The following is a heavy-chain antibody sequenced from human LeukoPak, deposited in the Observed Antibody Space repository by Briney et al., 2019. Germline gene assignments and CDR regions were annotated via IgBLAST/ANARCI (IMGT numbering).Heavy chain of an antibody. J-gene: IGHJ5*02. CDR1: GYSFTSYW. CDR2: IYPGDSDT. V-gene: IGHV5-51*01. D-gene: IGHD3-3*01. Sequence: TGESLKISCKGSGYSFTSYWIGWVRQMPGKGLEWMGIIYPGDSDTRYSPSFQGQVTISADKSISTAYLQWSSLKASDTAMYYCARHGVTIFGVVQEGGFDPWGQGTLVTVSS. CDR3: ARHGVTIFGVVQEGGFDP.